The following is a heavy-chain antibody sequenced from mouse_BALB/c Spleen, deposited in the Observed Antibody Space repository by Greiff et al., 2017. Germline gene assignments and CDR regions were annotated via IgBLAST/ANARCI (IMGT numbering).Heavy chain of an antibody. CDR3: ARGSYGSSYAMDY. CDR1: GFNIKDYY. CDR2: IDPENGNT. J-gene: IGHJ4*01. D-gene: IGHD1-1*01. Sequence: EVQLHQSGAELVRPGALVKLSCKASGFNIKDYYMHWVKQRPEQGLEWIGWIDPENGNTIYDPKFQGKASITADTSSNTAYLQLSSLTSEDTAVYYCARGSYGSSYAMDYWGQGTSVTVSS. V-gene: IGHV14-1*02.